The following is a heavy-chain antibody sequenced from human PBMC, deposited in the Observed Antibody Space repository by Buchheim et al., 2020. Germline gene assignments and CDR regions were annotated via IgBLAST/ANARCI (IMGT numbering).Heavy chain of an antibody. CDR1: GGSISSYY. CDR2: IYYSGST. CDR3: ARLKGDCSGGSCYSGFYYYYGMDV. J-gene: IGHJ6*02. Sequence: QVQLQESGPGLVKPSETLSLTCTVSGGSISSYYWSWIRQPPGKGLEWIGYIYYSGSTNYNPSLKSRVTISVDTSQNQFSLKLSSVTAADTAVYYCARLKGDCSGGSCYSGFYYYYGMDVWGQGTT. V-gene: IGHV4-59*08. D-gene: IGHD2-15*01.